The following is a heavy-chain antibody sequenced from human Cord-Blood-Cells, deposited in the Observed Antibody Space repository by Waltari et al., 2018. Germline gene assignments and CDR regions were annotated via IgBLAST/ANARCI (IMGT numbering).Heavy chain of an antibody. CDR2: INHSGST. D-gene: IGHD7-27*01. J-gene: IGHJ3*02. Sequence: QVQLQQWGAGLLKPSETLSLTCAGHGGSFSGSYWSCIRQPPGKGLEWIGEINHSGSTNYNPSLKSRVTISVDTSKNQFSLKLSSVTAADTAVYYCARGRWGSVDAFDIWGQGTMVTVSS. CDR3: ARGRWGSVDAFDI. CDR1: GGSFSGSY. V-gene: IGHV4-34*01.